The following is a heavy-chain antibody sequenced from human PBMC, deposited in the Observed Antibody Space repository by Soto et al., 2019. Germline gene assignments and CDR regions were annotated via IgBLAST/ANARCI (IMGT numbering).Heavy chain of an antibody. CDR2: IWYDGNNE. D-gene: IGHD1-26*01. Sequence: QVQLVESGGGVVQPGRSLRLSCAASGFTFSSYGMHWVRQAPGKGLEWVAVIWYDGNNEYYADSVKGRFTISRDNSKNTLYLQMNSLRAEDTAVYYCARDGGWELLGDYYYGMDVWGQGTTVTVSS. J-gene: IGHJ6*02. V-gene: IGHV3-33*01. CDR1: GFTFSSYG. CDR3: ARDGGWELLGDYYYGMDV.